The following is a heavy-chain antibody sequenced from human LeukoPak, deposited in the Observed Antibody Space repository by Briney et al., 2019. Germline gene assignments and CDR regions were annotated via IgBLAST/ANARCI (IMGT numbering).Heavy chain of an antibody. CDR2: IYYSGST. J-gene: IGHJ5*01. D-gene: IGHD5-24*01. Sequence: PSETLSLTCTVSGGSISSFYWSWIRQPPGKGLEWIGYIYYSGSTNYNPSLTSRVTISVDTSKNQFSLNLNSVTAADTAVYYCARRRENLNWFDSWGRGTLVTVSS. CDR3: ARRRENLNWFDS. V-gene: IGHV4-59*08. CDR1: GGSISSFY.